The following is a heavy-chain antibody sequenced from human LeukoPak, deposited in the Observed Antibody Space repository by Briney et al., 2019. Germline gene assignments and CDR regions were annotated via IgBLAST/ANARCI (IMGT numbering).Heavy chain of an antibody. CDR2: IKQDGSEK. CDR1: GFTFSSYW. Sequence: GGSLRLSCAASGFTFSSYWMSWVRQAPGKGLEWVANIKQDGSEKYYVDSVKGRFTISRDNAKNSLYLQMNSLRAEDTAVYYCARADATIFGVLDVWGKGTTVTVSS. CDR3: ARADATIFGVLDV. D-gene: IGHD3-3*01. V-gene: IGHV3-7*01. J-gene: IGHJ6*04.